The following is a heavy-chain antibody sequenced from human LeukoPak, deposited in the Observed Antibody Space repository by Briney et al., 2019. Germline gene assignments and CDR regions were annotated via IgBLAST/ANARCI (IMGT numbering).Heavy chain of an antibody. Sequence: SQTLSLTCTVSGASFNSDDQYWNWIRQSPGKGLEWIGSIHPSGMLYNNPSLESRVTMSRDTSKNQFSLNLNSVTAADTAVYFCSRGLDSRKLGHWGQGTLVTVSS. CDR2: IHPSGML. J-gene: IGHJ4*02. CDR1: GASFNSDDQY. V-gene: IGHV4-31*03. D-gene: IGHD3-22*01. CDR3: SRGLDSRKLGH.